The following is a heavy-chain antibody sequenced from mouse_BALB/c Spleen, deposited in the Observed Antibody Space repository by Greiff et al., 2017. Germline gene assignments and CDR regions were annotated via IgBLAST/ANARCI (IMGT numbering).Heavy chain of an antibody. V-gene: IGHV1-7*01. CDR2: INPSTGYT. J-gene: IGHJ4*01. CDR3: ARWGAMDY. Sequence: VQLQQSGADLAKPGASVKMSCKASGYTFTSYWMHWVKQRPGQGLEWIGYINPSTGYTEYNQKFKDKATLTADKSSSTAYMQLSSLTSEDSAVYYCARWGAMDYWGQGTSVTVSS. CDR1: GYTFTSYW.